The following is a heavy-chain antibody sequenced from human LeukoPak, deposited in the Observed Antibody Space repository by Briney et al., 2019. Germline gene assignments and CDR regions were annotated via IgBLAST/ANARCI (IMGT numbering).Heavy chain of an antibody. Sequence: GRSLRLSCAASGFTFSSYAMHWVRQAPGKGLEWVAVISYDGSNKYYADSVKGRFTISRDNSKNTLYLQMNSLRAEDTAVYYCARDLKQLVPRYCSGGSCYIGCDYWGQGTLVTVSS. CDR3: ARDLKQLVPRYCSGGSCYIGCDY. CDR2: ISYDGSNK. J-gene: IGHJ4*02. CDR1: GFTFSSYA. D-gene: IGHD2-15*01. V-gene: IGHV3-30-3*01.